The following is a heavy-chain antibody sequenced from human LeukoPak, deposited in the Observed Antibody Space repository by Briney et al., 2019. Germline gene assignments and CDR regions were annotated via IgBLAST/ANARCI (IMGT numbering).Heavy chain of an antibody. CDR3: AKDWATMIRGADH. Sequence: GGSLRLSCAASGFTFSTYAMSWVRQAPGKGLEWVSGISDSGGNTYYADSVKGRFTISRDKSKNTLYLQMDSLRAEDTAVYYCAKDWATMIRGADHWGQGTLVTVSS. D-gene: IGHD3-10*01. J-gene: IGHJ5*02. CDR1: GFTFSTYA. CDR2: ISDSGGNT. V-gene: IGHV3-23*01.